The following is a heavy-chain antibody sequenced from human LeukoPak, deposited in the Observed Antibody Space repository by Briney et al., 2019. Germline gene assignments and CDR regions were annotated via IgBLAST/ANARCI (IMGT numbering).Heavy chain of an antibody. Sequence: PSETLSLTCTVSGSSISSGSYYWSWIRQPAGKGLEWIGRIYTSGSTNYNPSLKSRVTISVDTSKNQFSLKLSSVTAADTAVYYCARVGPEAGNYYYYGMDVWGQGTTVTVSS. V-gene: IGHV4-61*02. CDR3: ARVGPEAGNYYYYGMDV. D-gene: IGHD3-10*01. CDR2: IYTSGST. J-gene: IGHJ6*02. CDR1: GSSISSGSYY.